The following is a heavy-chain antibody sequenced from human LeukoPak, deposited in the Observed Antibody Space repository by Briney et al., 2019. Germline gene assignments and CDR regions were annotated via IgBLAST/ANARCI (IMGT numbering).Heavy chain of an antibody. CDR1: GGSISSSSYY. J-gene: IGHJ1*01. Sequence: PSETLSLTCTVSGGSISSSSYYWGWIRQPPGRGLEWIGSIYYSGSTYYNPSLKSRVTISVDTSKNQFSLKLSSVTAADTAVYYCARVVGLEYFQHWGQGTLVTVSS. CDR3: ARVVGLEYFQH. CDR2: IYYSGST. D-gene: IGHD2-15*01. V-gene: IGHV4-39*01.